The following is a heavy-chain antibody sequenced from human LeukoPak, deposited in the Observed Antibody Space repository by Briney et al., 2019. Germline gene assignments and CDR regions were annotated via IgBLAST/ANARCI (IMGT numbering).Heavy chain of an antibody. J-gene: IGHJ6*02. Sequence: GESLKISCKGSGYSFTTYWIGWVRQMPGKGLEWMGIIYPGDSDTRYSPSFQGQVTISADKSISTAYLQWSSLKASDTAMYYCARQKEDVAAAGTSYYYYYGMDVWGQGTTVTVSS. CDR2: IYPGDSDT. V-gene: IGHV5-51*01. CDR3: ARQKEDVAAAGTSYYYYYGMDV. CDR1: GYSFTTYW. D-gene: IGHD6-13*01.